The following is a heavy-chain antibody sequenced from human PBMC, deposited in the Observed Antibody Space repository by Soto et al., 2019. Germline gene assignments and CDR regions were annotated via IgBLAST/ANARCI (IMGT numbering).Heavy chain of an antibody. CDR2: INPNSGGT. CDR3: ARAGRSHCSSTSCYTKYFDY. V-gene: IGHV1-2*02. J-gene: IGHJ4*02. Sequence: QVQLVQSGAEVKKPGASVKVSCKASGYTFTGYYMHWVRQAPGQGLEWMGWINPNSGGTNYAQKFQGRVTMTRDTSISKAYMELSRLRSDDTAVYYCARAGRSHCSSTSCYTKYFDYWGQGTLVTVSS. D-gene: IGHD2-2*01. CDR1: GYTFTGYY.